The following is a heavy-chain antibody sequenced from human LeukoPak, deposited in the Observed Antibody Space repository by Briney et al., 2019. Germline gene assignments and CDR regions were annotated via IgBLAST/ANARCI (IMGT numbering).Heavy chain of an antibody. Sequence: PGGSLRLSCAASGFTFDDYAMHWVRQAPGKGLEWVSGISWNSGSIGYADSVKGRFTISRDNAKNSLYLQMNSLRAEDTALYYCARAELTVAGRDYWGQGTLVTVSS. CDR2: ISWNSGSI. D-gene: IGHD6-19*01. V-gene: IGHV3-9*01. J-gene: IGHJ4*02. CDR1: GFTFDDYA. CDR3: ARAELTVAGRDY.